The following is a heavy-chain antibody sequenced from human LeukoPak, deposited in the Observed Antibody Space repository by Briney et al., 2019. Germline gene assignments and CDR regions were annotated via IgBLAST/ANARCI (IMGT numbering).Heavy chain of an antibody. CDR1: GGSMSGYF. V-gene: IGHV4-59*01. Sequence: SETLSLTCTVSGGSMSGYFWSWIRQPPGKGLEWIGYIYYSGSTNYNPSLKSRVTISVDTSKDQFSLKLSSVTAADTAVYYCARSITSSWYGDFQHWGQGTLVTVSS. D-gene: IGHD6-13*01. CDR3: ARSITSSWYGDFQH. J-gene: IGHJ1*01. CDR2: IYYSGST.